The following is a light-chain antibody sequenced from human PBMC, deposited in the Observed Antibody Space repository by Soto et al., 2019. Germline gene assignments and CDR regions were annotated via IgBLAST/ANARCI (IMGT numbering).Light chain of an antibody. CDR2: GAS. CDR3: QQYNGWPWT. Sequence: EIVLTQSPGTLSLSPGERITLSCRATQTIGQKLAWYLQRPGQAPSLLMYGASTRATDIPARFSGSVSGTEFTLTITGLQSEDFAVYYCQQYNGWPWTFGQGTKVDIK. J-gene: IGKJ1*01. CDR1: QTIGQK. V-gene: IGKV3-15*01.